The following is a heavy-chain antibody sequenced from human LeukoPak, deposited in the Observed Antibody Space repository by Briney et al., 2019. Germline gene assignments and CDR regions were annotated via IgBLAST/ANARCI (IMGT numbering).Heavy chain of an antibody. D-gene: IGHD3-16*01. Sequence: PGGSLRLSCAASGFTFSSYSMNWVRQAPGKGLEWVSSISSSSSYIYYADSVKGRFTISRDNSKNTLYLQMNSLRAEDTAVYYCAKDNSPTMITFGGDFDYWGQGTLVTVSS. J-gene: IGHJ4*02. CDR3: AKDNSPTMITFGGDFDY. CDR2: ISSSSSYI. V-gene: IGHV3-21*04. CDR1: GFTFSSYS.